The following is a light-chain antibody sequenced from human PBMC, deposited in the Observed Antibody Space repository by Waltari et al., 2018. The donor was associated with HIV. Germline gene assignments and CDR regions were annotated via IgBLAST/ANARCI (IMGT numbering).Light chain of an antibody. J-gene: IGKJ2*01. V-gene: IGKV1-39*01. CDR3: QQSYSIPYN. Sequence: DIHLTQSPVSLSASVGDRLTITCRASQTIDPYLNWFQQKPWKAPNLLIYAASNLQSGVPSRFSGSGSGTDFTLTISNLQAEDFAVYFCQQSYSIPYNFALGTKLEI. CDR2: AAS. CDR1: QTIDPY.